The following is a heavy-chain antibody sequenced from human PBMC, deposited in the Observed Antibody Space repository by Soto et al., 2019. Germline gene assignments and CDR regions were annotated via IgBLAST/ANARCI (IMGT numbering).Heavy chain of an antibody. D-gene: IGHD3-9*01. Sequence: QVQLVQSGAEVKKPGASVKVSCKASGYTFTSYGISWVRQAPGQGLEWMGWISAYNGNTNYAQKLQGRVTMTTDTSTSTAYMELRSLKSDDTAVYYCARDGSDYDILTGYYSSQYFYYAMDVWGQGTTVTVSS. CDR2: ISAYNGNT. CDR1: GYTFTSYG. V-gene: IGHV1-18*01. J-gene: IGHJ6*02. CDR3: ARDGSDYDILTGYYSSQYFYYAMDV.